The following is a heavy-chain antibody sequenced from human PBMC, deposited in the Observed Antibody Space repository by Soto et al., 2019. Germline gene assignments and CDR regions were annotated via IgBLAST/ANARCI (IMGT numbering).Heavy chain of an antibody. CDR3: ARDQQKRNRYSYAPYYYYYGMDV. V-gene: IGHV1-3*01. CDR1: GYTFTSYA. J-gene: IGHJ6*02. CDR2: INAGNGNT. Sequence: GASVKVSCKASGYTFTSYAMHWVRQAPGQRLEWMGWINAGNGNTKYSQKFQGRVTITRDTSAGTAYMELSSLRSEDTAVYYCARDQQKRNRYSYAPYYYYYGMDVWGQGTTVTVSS. D-gene: IGHD5-18*01.